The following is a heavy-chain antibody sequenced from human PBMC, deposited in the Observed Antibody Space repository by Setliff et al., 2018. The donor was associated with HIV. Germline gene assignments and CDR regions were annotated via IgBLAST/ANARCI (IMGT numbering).Heavy chain of an antibody. V-gene: IGHV3-7*03. D-gene: IGHD5-18*01. CDR1: GFTFSRYW. J-gene: IGHJ3*02. Sequence: SGGSLRLSCAASGFTFSRYWMSWVRQAPGKGLEWVANINQDGSEKYYVDSVKGRFTTSRDNPKNSLYLQMTSLRAEDTAVYYCARDDSNGNTDAFDIWGQGTTVTVSS. CDR3: ARDDSNGNTDAFDI. CDR2: INQDGSEK.